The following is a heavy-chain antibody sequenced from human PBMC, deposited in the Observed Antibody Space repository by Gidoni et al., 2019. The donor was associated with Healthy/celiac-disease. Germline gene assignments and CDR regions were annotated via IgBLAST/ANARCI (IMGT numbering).Heavy chain of an antibody. CDR1: GGPFSSYA. Sequence: QVQLVQSGAEVKTPGSSVKVSCKYSGGPFSSYAISWVRQAPGQGLEWMGGIIPIFGTANYAKEFQGRVTITADKSTSTAYMELSSLRSEDTAVYYCARGELRITIFGVVIHWFDPWGQGTLVTVSS. J-gene: IGHJ5*02. D-gene: IGHD3-3*01. CDR2: IIPIFGTA. CDR3: ARGELRITIFGVVIHWFDP. V-gene: IGHV1-69*06.